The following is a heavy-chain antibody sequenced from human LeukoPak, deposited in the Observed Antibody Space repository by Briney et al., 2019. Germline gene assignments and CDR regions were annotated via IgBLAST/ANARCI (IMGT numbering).Heavy chain of an antibody. Sequence: SETLSLTCTVSGGSISSYYWSWIRQPPGKGLEWIGCIYYSGSTNYNPSLKSRVTISIDTSKNQFSLKLSSVTAADTAVYYCARVGDGYGDYDPWFDPWGQGTLVTVSS. J-gene: IGHJ5*02. CDR3: ARVGDGYGDYDPWFDP. CDR1: GGSISSYY. V-gene: IGHV4-59*01. D-gene: IGHD4-17*01. CDR2: IYYSGST.